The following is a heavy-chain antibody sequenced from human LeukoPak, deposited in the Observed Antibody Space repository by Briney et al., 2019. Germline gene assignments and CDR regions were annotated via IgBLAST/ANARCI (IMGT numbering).Heavy chain of an antibody. CDR1: GFTFSSYG. Sequence: GGSLRPSCAASGFTFSSYGMHWVRQAPGKGLEWVAVIWYDGSNKYYADSVKGRFTISRDNSKNTLYLQMNSLRAEDTAVYYCARLKYYYDSSGYYYYDYWGRGTLVTVSS. CDR3: ARLKYYYDSSGYYYYDY. D-gene: IGHD3-22*01. CDR2: IWYDGSNK. V-gene: IGHV3-33*01. J-gene: IGHJ4*02.